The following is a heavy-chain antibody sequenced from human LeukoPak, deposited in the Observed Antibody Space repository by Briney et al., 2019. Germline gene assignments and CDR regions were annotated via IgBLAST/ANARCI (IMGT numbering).Heavy chain of an antibody. D-gene: IGHD5-12*01. CDR1: GGSISSSSYY. V-gene: IGHV4-39*07. CDR2: IYYSGST. CDR3: ARGKYSGYAFDY. Sequence: SETLSLTCTVSGGSISSSSYYWGWIRQPPGKGLEWIGSIYYSGSTYYNPSLKSRVTISVDTSKNQFSLKLSSVTAADTAVYYCARGKYSGYAFDYWGQGTLVTVSS. J-gene: IGHJ4*02.